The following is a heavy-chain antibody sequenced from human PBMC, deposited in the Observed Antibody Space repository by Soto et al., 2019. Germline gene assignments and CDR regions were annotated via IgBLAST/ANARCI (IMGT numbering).Heavy chain of an antibody. V-gene: IGHV3-23*01. CDR1: GFTFSSYA. CDR3: AKYCSSTSCLVVYGMDV. D-gene: IGHD2-2*01. J-gene: IGHJ6*02. CDR2: ISGSGGTT. Sequence: EVQLLESGGGLVQPGGSLRLSCAASGFTFSSYAMSWVRQAPGKGLEWVSAISGSGGTTYYTDSVKGRFTISRDNSQNTLYLQMNSLRVEDTAVYYCAKYCSSTSCLVVYGMDVWGQGTTVTVSS.